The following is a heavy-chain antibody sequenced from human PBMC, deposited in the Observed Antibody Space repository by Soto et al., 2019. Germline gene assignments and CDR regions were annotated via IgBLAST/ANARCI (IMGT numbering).Heavy chain of an antibody. CDR1: GYTFTGYY. V-gene: IGHV1-2*04. J-gene: IGHJ5*02. D-gene: IGHD1-26*01. Sequence: PSVKVSCKASGYTFTGYYMHWVRQAPGQGLEWMGWINPNSGGTNYAQKFQGWVTMTRDTSISTAYMELSRLRSDDTAVYYCARESLKWELLNWFDPWGQGTLVTVSS. CDR3: ARESLKWELLNWFDP. CDR2: INPNSGGT.